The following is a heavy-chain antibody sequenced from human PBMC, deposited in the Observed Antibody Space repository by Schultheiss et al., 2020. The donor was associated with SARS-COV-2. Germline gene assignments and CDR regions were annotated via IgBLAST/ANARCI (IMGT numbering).Heavy chain of an antibody. CDR3: TRPQWGGYYYYGMDL. CDR1: GFTFSTDA. CDR2: ISASGGST. J-gene: IGHJ6*02. D-gene: IGHD3-16*01. V-gene: IGHV3-23*01. Sequence: GESLKISCAASGFTFSTDAMSWVRQAPGKGLEWVSVISASGGSTYYADSVKGRFTISRDNSESTVYLEMNSLRAEDTAVYYCTRPQWGGYYYYGMDLWSQGTTVTVAS.